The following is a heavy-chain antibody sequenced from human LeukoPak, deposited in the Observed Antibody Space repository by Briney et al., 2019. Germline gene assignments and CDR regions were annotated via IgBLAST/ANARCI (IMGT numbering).Heavy chain of an antibody. CDR3: AKGSPWYGSLPEWFDP. J-gene: IGHJ5*02. V-gene: IGHV3-23*01. CDR1: GFTFSSYA. CDR2: ISGSGGST. D-gene: IGHD6-13*01. Sequence: GGSLRLSCAASGFTFSSYAMSWVRQAPGKGLEWVSAISGSGGSTYYADSVKGRFTIPRDNSKNTLYLQINSLRAEDTAVYYCAKGSPWYGSLPEWFDPWGQGTLVTVSS.